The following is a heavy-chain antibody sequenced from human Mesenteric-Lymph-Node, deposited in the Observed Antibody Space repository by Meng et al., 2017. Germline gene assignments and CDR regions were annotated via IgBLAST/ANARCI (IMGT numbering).Heavy chain of an antibody. CDR1: GFTFSSYA. V-gene: IGHV3-30*04. CDR2: ISYDGSNK. CDR3: AMQQLVEGDYYYYGMDV. J-gene: IGHJ6*02. Sequence: GESLKISCAASGFTFSSYAMHWVRQAPGKGLEWVAVISYDGSNKYYADSVKGRFTISRDNSKNTLYLQMNSLRAEDTAVYYCAMQQLVEGDYYYYGMDVWGQGTTVIVSS. D-gene: IGHD6-13*01.